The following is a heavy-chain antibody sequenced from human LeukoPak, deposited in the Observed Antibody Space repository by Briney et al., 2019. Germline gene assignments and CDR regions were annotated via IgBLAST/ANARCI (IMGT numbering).Heavy chain of an antibody. CDR3: TTDNMIVVVITTYFDY. J-gene: IGHJ4*02. V-gene: IGHV3-15*01. CDR1: GFTFSNAW. Sequence: PGGSLRLSCAASGFTFSNAWMSWVRQAPGKGLEWVGRIKSKTDGGTTDYAAPVKGRFTISRDDSKNTLYLQMNGLKTEDTAVYYCTTDNMIVVVITTYFDYWGQGTLVTVSS. D-gene: IGHD3-22*01. CDR2: IKSKTDGGTT.